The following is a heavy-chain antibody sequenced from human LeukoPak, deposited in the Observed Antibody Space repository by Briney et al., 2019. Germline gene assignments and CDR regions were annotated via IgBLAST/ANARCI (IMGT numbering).Heavy chain of an antibody. D-gene: IGHD3-22*01. J-gene: IGHJ4*02. Sequence: SETLSLTCTIFGDSVSRSDSYWDWIRQPPGKGLEWIGSIYYTGSTYYNPSLKSRVTISVDTSKNQFSLKLSPLTAADTAVYYCARRYAYYDSPIDWGQGTLVTVSS. CDR1: GDSVSRSDSY. V-gene: IGHV4-39*01. CDR2: IYYTGST. CDR3: ARRYAYYDSPID.